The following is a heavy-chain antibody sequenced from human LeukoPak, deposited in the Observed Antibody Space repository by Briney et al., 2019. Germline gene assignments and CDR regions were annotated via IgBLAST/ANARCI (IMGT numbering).Heavy chain of an antibody. D-gene: IGHD3-3*01. V-gene: IGHV1-69*01. CDR3: ARVAKDYDPLGHFDY. CDR1: GGTFSSYA. CDR2: IIPIFGTA. J-gene: IGHJ4*02. Sequence: SVKVSCKASGGTFSSYAISWVRQAPGQGLEWMGGIIPIFGTANYAQKFQGRVTITADESTSTAYMELSSLSSEDTAVYYCARVAKDYDPLGHFDYWGQGTLVTVSS.